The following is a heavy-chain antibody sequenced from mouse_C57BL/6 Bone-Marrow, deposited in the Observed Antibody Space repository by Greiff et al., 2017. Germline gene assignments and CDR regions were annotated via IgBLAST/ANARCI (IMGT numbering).Heavy chain of an antibody. D-gene: IGHD1-1*01. CDR2: IYPGSGST. Sequence: LQQPGAELVKPGASVKMSCKASGYTFTSYWITWVKQRPGQGLEWIGDIYPGSGSTNYNEKFKSKATLTVDTSSSTAYMQLSSLTSEDSAVYYCASYYYGSSSFDVWGTGTTVTVSS. J-gene: IGHJ1*03. CDR1: GYTFTSYW. CDR3: ASYYYGSSSFDV. V-gene: IGHV1-55*01.